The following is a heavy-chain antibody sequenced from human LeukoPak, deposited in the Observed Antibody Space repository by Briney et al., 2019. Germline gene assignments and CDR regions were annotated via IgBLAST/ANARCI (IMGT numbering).Heavy chain of an antibody. Sequence: GGSLRLSCAASGFTFSSYAMSWVRQAPGKGLEWVSAISGSSGSTYYADSVKGRFTISRDNSKNTLYLQMNSLRAEGTAVYYCAKGLGYCSSTSCSPGYWGQGTLVTVSS. D-gene: IGHD2-2*01. J-gene: IGHJ4*02. CDR1: GFTFSSYA. V-gene: IGHV3-23*01. CDR3: AKGLGYCSSTSCSPGY. CDR2: ISGSSGST.